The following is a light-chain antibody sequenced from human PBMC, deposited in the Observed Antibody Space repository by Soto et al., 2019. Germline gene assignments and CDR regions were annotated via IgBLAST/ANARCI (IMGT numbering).Light chain of an antibody. CDR3: CSYTSSSTLMV. J-gene: IGLJ2*01. CDR2: DVS. CDR1: SSDVGGYNY. V-gene: IGLV2-14*01. Sequence: QSALTQPASVSGSPGQSITISCTGTSSDVGGYNYVSWYQQHPGKAPKLMIYDVSNRPSGVSNRFSGSKSGNTASLTISGPQAEYEADYYCCSYTSSSTLMVFGGGTKLTVL.